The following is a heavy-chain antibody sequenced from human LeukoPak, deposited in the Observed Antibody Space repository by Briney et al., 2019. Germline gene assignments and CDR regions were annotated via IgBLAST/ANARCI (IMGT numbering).Heavy chain of an antibody. CDR1: EFIFSSYA. J-gene: IGHJ4*02. CDR2: LTDSGGTS. V-gene: IGHV3-23*01. CDR3: AKGFCVGTSCFPRFGLGSN. Sequence: PRGSLRLSCAASEFIFSSYAMNWVRQAPGKGLEWVSGLTDSGGTSYYTDSVRGRFTISRDNSKNTLYLQMNSLRAEDTAVYYCAKGFCVGTSCFPRFGLGSNWGQGTLVTVSS. D-gene: IGHD2-2*01.